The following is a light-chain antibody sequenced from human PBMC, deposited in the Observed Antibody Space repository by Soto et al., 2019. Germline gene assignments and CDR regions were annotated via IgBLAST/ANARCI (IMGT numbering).Light chain of an antibody. J-gene: IGKJ1*01. Sequence: DTQMTQSPSTLSGSLGDTVTITCRASRSISNWVAWYQQKPGKAPKLLISDASSLESGVPSRFSGSGSGTEFTLTISSLQPDDFATYYCQQYNSYSRTFGQGTKVDIK. V-gene: IGKV1-5*01. CDR1: RSISNW. CDR2: DAS. CDR3: QQYNSYSRT.